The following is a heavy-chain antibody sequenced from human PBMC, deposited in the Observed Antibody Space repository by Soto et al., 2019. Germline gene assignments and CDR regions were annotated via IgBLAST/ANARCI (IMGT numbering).Heavy chain of an antibody. Sequence: QITLKESGPTLVKPTQTLTLTCTFSGFSLDTSGVGVGWIRQPPGKTLEWLALIYWDDDKRYNPSLNSRLTITKDTSKNQVVLRMTNVDPVDTATYYCAHIFDFDWVWAFEYWGQGALVTVSS. CDR3: AHIFDFDWVWAFEY. J-gene: IGHJ4*02. CDR2: IYWDDDK. V-gene: IGHV2-5*02. CDR1: GFSLDTSGVG. D-gene: IGHD3-9*01.